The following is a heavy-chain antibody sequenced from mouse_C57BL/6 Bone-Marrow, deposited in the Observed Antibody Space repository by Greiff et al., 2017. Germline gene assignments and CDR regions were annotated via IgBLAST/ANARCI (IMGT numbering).Heavy chain of an antibody. CDR3: ARQGEVITSVVSPFAY. CDR2: ISSGGSYT. CDR1: GFTFSSYG. J-gene: IGHJ3*01. V-gene: IGHV5-6*01. D-gene: IGHD1-1*01. Sequence: EVQRVESGGDLVKPGGSLKLSCAASGFTFSSYGMSWVRQTPYKRLEWVATISSGGSYTYYPDSVKGRFTISRDNAKDTLYLQMRSLKSEDTAVYYCARQGEVITSVVSPFAYWGQGTLVTVSA.